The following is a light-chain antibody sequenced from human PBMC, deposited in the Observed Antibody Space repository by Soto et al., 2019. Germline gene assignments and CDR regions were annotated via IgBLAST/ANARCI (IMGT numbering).Light chain of an antibody. CDR2: GAS. CDR3: QQYGGSPRT. Sequence: EIVLTQSPGTLSLSPGERAALSCRASQSVSSSYLAWYQPKPGQAPRLLIYGASSRATGIPDRFSGSGSGTDFTLTINSLEPGDIAVYYCQQYGGSPRTFGQGTKVDIK. CDR1: QSVSSSY. V-gene: IGKV3-20*01. J-gene: IGKJ1*01.